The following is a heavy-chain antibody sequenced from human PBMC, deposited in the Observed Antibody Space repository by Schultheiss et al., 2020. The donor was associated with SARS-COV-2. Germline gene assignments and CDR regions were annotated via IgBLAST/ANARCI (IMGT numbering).Heavy chain of an antibody. Sequence: GSVKGRFTISRDNSKNTLYLQMNSLRAEDTAVYYCAKDIVRVVPAFYFDYWGQGTLVTVSS. J-gene: IGHJ4*02. V-gene: IGHV3-30*02. D-gene: IGHD2-2*01. CDR3: AKDIVRVVPAFYFDY.